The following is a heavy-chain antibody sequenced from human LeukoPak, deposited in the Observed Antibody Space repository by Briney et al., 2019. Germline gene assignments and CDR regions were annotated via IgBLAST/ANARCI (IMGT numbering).Heavy chain of an antibody. CDR3: TRDGSGWALD. CDR2: AKPDQREK. V-gene: IGHV3-7*01. Sequence: PGGSLRLSCAASGFTFSSYAMSWVRQAPGKGLEWVANAKPDQREKYYIDSVKGRFSVSRDNARNSLYLQMSSLRAEDTAVYYCTRDGSGWALDWGQGTLVTVSS. J-gene: IGHJ4*02. D-gene: IGHD6-19*01. CDR1: GFTFSSYA.